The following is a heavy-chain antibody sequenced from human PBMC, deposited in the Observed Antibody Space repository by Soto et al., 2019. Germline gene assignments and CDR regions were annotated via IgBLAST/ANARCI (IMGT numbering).Heavy chain of an antibody. V-gene: IGHV3-23*01. CDR2: ITASGGST. CDR1: GFTFSTFA. CDR3: AKDLFPARDSLYGLDV. Sequence: EVQLLESGGGLIQPGGSLRLSCAASGFTFSTFAMTWVRQAPGKGLEWVSAITASGGSTYYADSVKGRFTISRDNSKNTLYPQTNSLRVEDTAVYYCAKDLFPARDSLYGLDVWGQGTTVTVSS. D-gene: IGHD3-22*01. J-gene: IGHJ6*02.